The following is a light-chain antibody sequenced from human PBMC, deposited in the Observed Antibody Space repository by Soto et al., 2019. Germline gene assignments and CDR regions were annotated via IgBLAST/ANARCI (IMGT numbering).Light chain of an antibody. J-gene: IGKJ1*01. CDR1: QSVSSNY. CDR3: QQYGSSSWT. CDR2: GVS. V-gene: IGKV3-20*01. Sequence: EIVLTQSPGTLSFSPGERATLSCRASQSVSSNYLAWYQQIPGQAPRLLIYGVSSRAAGIPDRFSGSGSGTDFTLTINRLEPEDFAVYYCQQYGSSSWTFGQGTKVDIK.